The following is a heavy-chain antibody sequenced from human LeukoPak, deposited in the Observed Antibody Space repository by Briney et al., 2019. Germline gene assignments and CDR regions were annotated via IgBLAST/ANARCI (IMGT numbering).Heavy chain of an antibody. Sequence: SETLSLTCTVSGGSVTDYYWSWIRQSPGKGLEWIGYIYYTGTSYNPSLKSRVTMSVDTSKNQFSLRLSSVTAADTAVYYCARVSSWYSGAFDIWGQGKMVTVSS. CDR2: IYYTGT. CDR1: GGSVTDYY. V-gene: IGHV4-59*08. D-gene: IGHD1-26*01. J-gene: IGHJ3*02. CDR3: ARVSSWYSGAFDI.